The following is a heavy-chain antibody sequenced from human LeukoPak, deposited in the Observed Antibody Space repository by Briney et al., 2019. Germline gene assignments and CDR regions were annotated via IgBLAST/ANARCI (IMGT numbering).Heavy chain of an antibody. CDR2: INHSGST. Sequence: SETLSLTCAVYGGSSSGYYWSWIRQPPGKGLEWIGEINHSGSTNYNPSLKSRVAISVDTSKNQFSLKLSSVTAADTAVYYCARGRDTIFGVVIKYNWFDPWGQGTLVTVSS. J-gene: IGHJ5*02. D-gene: IGHD3-3*01. V-gene: IGHV4-34*01. CDR1: GGSSSGYY. CDR3: ARGRDTIFGVVIKYNWFDP.